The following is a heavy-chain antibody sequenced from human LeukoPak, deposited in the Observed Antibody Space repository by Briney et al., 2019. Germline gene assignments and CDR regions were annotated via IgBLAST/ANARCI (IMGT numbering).Heavy chain of an antibody. CDR3: AKALQYGSGIRDFDY. J-gene: IGHJ4*02. CDR1: GFTFSSYA. D-gene: IGHD3-10*01. Sequence: GGSLRLSCAASGFTFSSYAMSWVRQAPGKGLEWASAISGSGGSTYYADSVKGRFTISRDNSKNTLYLQMNSLRAEDTAVYYCAKALQYGSGIRDFDYWGQGTLVTVSS. CDR2: ISGSGGST. V-gene: IGHV3-23*01.